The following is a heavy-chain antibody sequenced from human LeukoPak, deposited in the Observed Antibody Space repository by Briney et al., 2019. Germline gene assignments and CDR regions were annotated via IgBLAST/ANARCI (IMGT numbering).Heavy chain of an antibody. D-gene: IGHD3-22*01. V-gene: IGHV1-8*01. Sequence: GASVKVSCKASGYTFTGYDINWVRQATGQGLEWMGWMNPNSGNTGYAQKFQGRVTMARNTSISTAYMELSSLRSEDTAVYYCARGRYYDSSGLTSPWGQGTLVTVSS. J-gene: IGHJ5*02. CDR3: ARGRYYDSSGLTSP. CDR2: MNPNSGNT. CDR1: GYTFTGYD.